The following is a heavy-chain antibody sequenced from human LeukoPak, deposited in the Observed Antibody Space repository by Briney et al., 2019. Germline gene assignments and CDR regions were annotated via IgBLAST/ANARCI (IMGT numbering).Heavy chain of an antibody. CDR1: GYTFTSYY. Sequence: ASVKVSCKASGYTFTSYYMHWVRQAPGQGLEWMGIINPSGGSTSYAQKFQGRATMTRDTSTSTVYMELSSLRAEDTALYYCAKDIGAAPPTDLVGMDVWGQGTTVTVSS. J-gene: IGHJ6*02. CDR2: INPSGGST. V-gene: IGHV1-46*01. D-gene: IGHD1-26*01. CDR3: AKDIGAAPPTDLVGMDV.